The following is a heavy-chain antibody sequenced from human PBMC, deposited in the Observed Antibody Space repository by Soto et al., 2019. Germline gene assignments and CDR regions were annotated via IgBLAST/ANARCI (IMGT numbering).Heavy chain of an antibody. V-gene: IGHV1-46*01. CDR2: ISPSGGST. CDR1: GYTFSTYY. J-gene: IGHJ6*02. D-gene: IGHD1-26*01. Sequence: QVQLVQSGAEVKKPGASVKISCKASGYTFSTYYMHWVRQAPGQGLEWMAIISPSGGSTTYPQKFHGRVTMTRDTSTGTVYMELSSLRSEDTAVYYCVRSAHQRENYYGLDVWGQGTTVTVSS. CDR3: VRSAHQRENYYGLDV.